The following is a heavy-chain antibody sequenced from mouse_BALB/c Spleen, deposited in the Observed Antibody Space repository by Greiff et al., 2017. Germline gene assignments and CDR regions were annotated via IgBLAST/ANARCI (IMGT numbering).Heavy chain of an antibody. V-gene: IGHV5-6-4*01. J-gene: IGHJ2*01. CDR1: GFTFSSYT. CDR3: TRDYYGSSYPYYFDY. Sequence: EVMLVESGGGLVKPGGSLKLSCAASGFTFSSYTMSWVRQTPEKRLEWVATISSGGSYTYYPDSVKGRFTISRDNAKNTLYLQMSSLKSEDTAMYYCTRDYYGSSYPYYFDYWGQGTTLTVSA. CDR2: ISSGGSYT. D-gene: IGHD1-1*01.